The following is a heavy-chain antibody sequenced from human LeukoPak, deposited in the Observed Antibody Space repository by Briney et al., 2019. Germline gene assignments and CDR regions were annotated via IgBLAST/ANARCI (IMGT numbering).Heavy chain of an antibody. J-gene: IGHJ6*03. CDR3: ARDQGDSDYYYYMDV. Sequence: GGSLRLSCAASGFTVSSNYMSWVRQAPGKGLEWVSVIYSGGSTYYADSVKGRFTISRDNSKNTLYLQMNSLRAEDTAVYYCARDQGDSDYYYYMDVWGKGTTVTVSS. CDR1: GFTVSSNY. CDR2: IYSGGST. D-gene: IGHD3-16*01. V-gene: IGHV3-53*01.